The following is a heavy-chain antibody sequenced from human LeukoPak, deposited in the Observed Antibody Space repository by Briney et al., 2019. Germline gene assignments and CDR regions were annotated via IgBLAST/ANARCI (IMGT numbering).Heavy chain of an antibody. CDR2: MYSSGST. D-gene: IGHD7-27*01. CDR1: GGSISTSSYY. CDR3: ARGFRGDNFDY. J-gene: IGHJ4*02. V-gene: IGHV4-39*01. Sequence: SETLSLTCTVSGGSISTSSYYWGWVRQPPGKGMEWIGSMYSSGSTYYNPSLKSRVTIFADISKKQVSLKLSSVTAADTAVYFCARGFRGDNFDYWGQGTLVTVSS.